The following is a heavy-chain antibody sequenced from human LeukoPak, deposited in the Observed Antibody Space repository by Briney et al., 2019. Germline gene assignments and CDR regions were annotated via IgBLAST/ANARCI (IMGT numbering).Heavy chain of an antibody. V-gene: IGHV3-64*01. J-gene: IGHJ3*02. D-gene: IGHD6-6*01. Sequence: GGSLRLSCSASGFTFSSYAMDWVRRAPGEGLEYVSAFSSNGGSTYYANSVKGRFTISRDNSKNTLYLQMGSLRAEDMAVYYCATAVWIAARAAFDIWGQGTMVTVSS. CDR2: FSSNGGST. CDR3: ATAVWIAARAAFDI. CDR1: GFTFSSYA.